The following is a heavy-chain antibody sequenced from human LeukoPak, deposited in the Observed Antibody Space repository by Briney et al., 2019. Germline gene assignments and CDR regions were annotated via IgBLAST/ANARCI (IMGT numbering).Heavy chain of an antibody. D-gene: IGHD5-18*01. J-gene: IGHJ4*02. Sequence: GGSLRLSCAASGFTFSSYAMSWVRQAPGKGLEWVSAISGSGGSTYYAHSVKGRFTISRDNSKNTLYLQINSLRAEDTAVYYCAKVGRGQLWFSDYWGQGALVSVPS. CDR2: ISGSGGST. V-gene: IGHV3-23*01. CDR3: AKVGRGQLWFSDY. CDR1: GFTFSSYA.